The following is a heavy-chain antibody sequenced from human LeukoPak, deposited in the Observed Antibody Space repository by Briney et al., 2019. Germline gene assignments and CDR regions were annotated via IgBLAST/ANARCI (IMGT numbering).Heavy chain of an antibody. CDR1: GGSISSGGYS. CDR2: IYHSGST. D-gene: IGHD2-2*01. V-gene: IGHV4-30-2*02. CDR3: ARATSWYGMDV. J-gene: IGHJ6*04. Sequence: SETLSLTCAVSGGSISSGGYSWSWIRQAPGKGLEWIGYIYHSGSTYYNPSLKSRVTISVDTSKNQFSLKLSSVTAADTAVYYCARATSWYGMDVWGKGTTVTVSS.